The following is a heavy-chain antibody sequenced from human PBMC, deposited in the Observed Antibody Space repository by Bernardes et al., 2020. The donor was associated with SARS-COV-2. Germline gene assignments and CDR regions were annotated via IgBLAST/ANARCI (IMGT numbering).Heavy chain of an antibody. CDR1: GFTFGDYA. CDR2: IRSKAYGGTT. Sequence: GGSLRLSCTASGFTFGDYAMSWFRQAPGKGLEWVGFIRSKAYGGTTEYVASVKGRFTISRDDSKSIAYLQMNSLKTEDTAVYYCTRVLEQQLVRDNWFDPWGQGTLVTVSS. CDR3: TRVLEQQLVRDNWFDP. V-gene: IGHV3-49*03. D-gene: IGHD6-13*01. J-gene: IGHJ5*02.